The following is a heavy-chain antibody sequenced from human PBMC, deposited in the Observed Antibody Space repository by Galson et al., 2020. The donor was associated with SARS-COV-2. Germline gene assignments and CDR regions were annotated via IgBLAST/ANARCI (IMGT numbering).Heavy chain of an antibody. D-gene: IGHD4-17*01. J-gene: IGHJ3*02. V-gene: IGHV4-30-2*01. CDR3: ARLHYGEYAPQAFDI. CDR1: GTSISSGSYT. CDR2: ISHSGGT. Sequence: TLSLTCAVSGTSISSGSYTWNWIRQPPGKGLEWIGYISHSGGTYYKPSLKSRVTISGDRSKNQFSLRLSSVTAADTAVYYCARLHYGEYAPQAFDIWGPGTRVTVAS.